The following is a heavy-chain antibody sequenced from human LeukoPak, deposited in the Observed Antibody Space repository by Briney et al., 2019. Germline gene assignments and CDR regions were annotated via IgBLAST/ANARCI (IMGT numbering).Heavy chain of an antibody. Sequence: PGGSLRLSCAASGFTFSDYYMGWIRQAPGKGLEWVSVIYSGGITYYTDSVKGRFTISRDNSKNTLYLQMNSLRAEDTVVYYCASGRYSSTWYHHFDFWGQGTLVTVSS. D-gene: IGHD6-13*01. CDR2: IYSGGIT. CDR3: ASGRYSSTWYHHFDF. V-gene: IGHV3-53*01. J-gene: IGHJ4*02. CDR1: GFTFSDYY.